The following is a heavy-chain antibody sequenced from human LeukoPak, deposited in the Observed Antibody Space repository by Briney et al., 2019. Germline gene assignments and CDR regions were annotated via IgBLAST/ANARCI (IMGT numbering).Heavy chain of an antibody. CDR3: ARARDYYGSGNFYYFDC. CDR2: LYSTVST. J-gene: IGHJ4*02. CDR1: GGSISSGSYY. V-gene: IGHV4-61*02. D-gene: IGHD3-10*01. Sequence: SETLSLTCTVSGGSISSGSYYWSWIRQPAGKGLEWIGRLYSTVSTNYNPSLKSRVTMSVDTSKNQFSLHLSSVTAADTAVYYCARARDYYGSGNFYYFDCWGQGTLVTVSS.